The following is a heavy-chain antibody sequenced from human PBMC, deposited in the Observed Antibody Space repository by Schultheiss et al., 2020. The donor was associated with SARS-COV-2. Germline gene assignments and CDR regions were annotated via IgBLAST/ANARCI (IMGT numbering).Heavy chain of an antibody. Sequence: GGSLRLSCAASGFTFSSYGMHWVRQAPGKGLEWVAVISYDGSNKYYADSVKGRFTISRDNSKDTVYLQMSSLTVEETALYYCARGPECSRGHCLAGAFFYGLDVWGQGTTVTVSS. D-gene: IGHD2-15*01. V-gene: IGHV3-30*03. CDR3: ARGPECSRGHCLAGAFFYGLDV. J-gene: IGHJ6*02. CDR2: ISYDGSNK. CDR1: GFTFSSYG.